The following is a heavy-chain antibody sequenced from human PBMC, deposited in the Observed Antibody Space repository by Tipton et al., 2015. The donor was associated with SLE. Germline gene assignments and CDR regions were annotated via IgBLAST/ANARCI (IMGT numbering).Heavy chain of an antibody. CDR2: MNPKSGNT. Sequence: QVQLVQSGAEVKKPGTSIKVSCKASGYAFNTYDINWVRKTTGQGLEWMGWMNPKSGNTGYAQKFQGRVTLTMDTSVTTAYMELSNLNPDDAAVYFCASRYTSTWADAFDIWGQGTMVTVSS. CDR1: GYAFNTYD. V-gene: IGHV1-8*02. D-gene: IGHD2-2*02. J-gene: IGHJ3*02. CDR3: ASRYTSTWADAFDI.